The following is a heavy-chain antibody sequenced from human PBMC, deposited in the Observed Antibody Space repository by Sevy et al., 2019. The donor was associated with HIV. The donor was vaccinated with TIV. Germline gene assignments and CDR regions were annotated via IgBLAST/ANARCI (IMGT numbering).Heavy chain of an antibody. V-gene: IGHV3-30-3*01. Sequence: GESLKISCTASGFILGYYAMHWVRQAPGKGLEWVAVSSYDGGNIYYADSVQGRFTVSRDNSKNTLYPQMNSLRPEDTAMYYCARDFYEFGDPRGLDYWGQGVLVTVSS. CDR3: ARDFYEFGDPRGLDY. CDR1: GFILGYYA. D-gene: IGHD4-17*01. J-gene: IGHJ4*02. CDR2: SSYDGGNI.